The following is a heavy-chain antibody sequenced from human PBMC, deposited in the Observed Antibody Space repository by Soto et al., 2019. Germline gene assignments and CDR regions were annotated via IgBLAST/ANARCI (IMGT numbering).Heavy chain of an antibody. CDR3: ARLRPAAYGDYDDY. V-gene: IGHV4-39*01. CDR1: GGSISSSSYY. CDR2: IYYSGST. D-gene: IGHD4-17*01. Sequence: SETLSLTCTVSGGSISSSSYYWGWIRQPPGKGLEWIGSIYYSGSTYYNPSLKSRVTISVDTSKNQFSLKLSSVTAADTAVYYCARLRPAAYGDYDDYWGQGTLVIVSS. J-gene: IGHJ4*02.